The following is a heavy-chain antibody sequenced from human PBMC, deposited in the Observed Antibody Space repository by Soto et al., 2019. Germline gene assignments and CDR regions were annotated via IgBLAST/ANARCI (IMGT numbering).Heavy chain of an antibody. CDR3: ARLLSSESNYYGSGSYYLGYYYYMDV. J-gene: IGHJ6*03. CDR2: IYYSGST. V-gene: IGHV4-39*01. CDR1: GGSISSSSYY. Sequence: SETLSLTCTVSGGSISSSSYYWGWIRQPPGKGLEWIGSIYYSGSTYYNPSLKSRVTISVDTSKNQFSLKLSSVTAADTAVYYCARLLSSESNYYGSGSYYLGYYYYMDVWGKGTTVTVSS. D-gene: IGHD3-10*01.